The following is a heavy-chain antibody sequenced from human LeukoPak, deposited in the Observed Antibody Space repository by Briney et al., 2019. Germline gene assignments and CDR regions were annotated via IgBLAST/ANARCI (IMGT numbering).Heavy chain of an antibody. CDR1: GFTYDDYA. CDR2: ISWNSGSI. Sequence: PGGSLSLSCAASGFTYDDYAMHWVRQAPGKGLEWVSGISWNSGSIGYADSVKGRFTISRDNAKNSLYLQMNSLRAEDTALYYCAKDVIAAADEGRYFDYWGQGTLVTVSS. J-gene: IGHJ4*02. V-gene: IGHV3-9*01. CDR3: AKDVIAAADEGRYFDY. D-gene: IGHD6-13*01.